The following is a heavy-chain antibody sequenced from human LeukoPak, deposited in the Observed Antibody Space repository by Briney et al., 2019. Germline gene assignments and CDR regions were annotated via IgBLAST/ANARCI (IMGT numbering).Heavy chain of an antibody. J-gene: IGHJ4*02. CDR1: GYTFTGYY. Sequence: ASVKVSCKASGYTFTGYYMHWVRQAPGHGLEWMGWINPNSGGTNYAQKFQGRVTMTRDTSISTVYMELSSLRSEDTAVYYCARVIEDHYDSSGYYLDYWGQGTLVTVSS. CDR2: INPNSGGT. CDR3: ARVIEDHYDSSGYYLDY. D-gene: IGHD3-22*01. V-gene: IGHV1-2*02.